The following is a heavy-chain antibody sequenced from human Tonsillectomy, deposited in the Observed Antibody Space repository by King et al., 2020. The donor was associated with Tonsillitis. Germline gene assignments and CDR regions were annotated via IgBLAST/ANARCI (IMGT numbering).Heavy chain of an antibody. CDR3: SSAWDYAVYYFDS. D-gene: IGHD2-2*01. CDR2: IHYSGST. J-gene: IGHJ4*02. V-gene: IGHV4-59*01. Sequence: QLQESGPGLVKPSETLSLTCTVSGGSISDYYWSWIRQPPGKGLAWVGYIHYSGSTHYSPSLEIRVTMSVDTSNNQFSLKLSSVTAADTAIYYCSSAWDYAVYYFDSWGQGTLVTVSS. CDR1: GGSISDYY.